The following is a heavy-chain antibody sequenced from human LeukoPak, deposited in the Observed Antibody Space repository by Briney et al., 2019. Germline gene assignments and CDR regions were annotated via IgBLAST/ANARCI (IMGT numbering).Heavy chain of an antibody. J-gene: IGHJ4*02. CDR2: INQDGTEK. D-gene: IGHD1-14*01. Sequence: PGGSLRLSCAASGFTFSSYWMSRVRQAPGKGLEWVAHINQDGTEKYYVDSVKGRFTISRDNAKNSMNLQMSSLRADDTAVYYCARDSYRALEYWGQGTLVTVSS. V-gene: IGHV3-7*01. CDR1: GFTFSSYW. CDR3: ARDSYRALEY.